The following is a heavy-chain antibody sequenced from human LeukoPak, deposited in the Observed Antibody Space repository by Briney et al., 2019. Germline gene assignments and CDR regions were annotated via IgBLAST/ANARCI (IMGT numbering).Heavy chain of an antibody. J-gene: IGHJ6*03. D-gene: IGHD3-10*01. CDR3: ARETPLLWFGDFSHYYYMDV. V-gene: IGHV4-59*01. CDR1: GVSISTYY. CDR2: IHYSGNT. Sequence: SETLSLTCTVSGVSISTYYWSWIRQPPAKGLEWMGYIHYSGNTNYNPSLKNRVTISVGPSKNQFSLKLSSVTAADTAVYYCARETPLLWFGDFSHYYYMDVWGKGTTVTVSS.